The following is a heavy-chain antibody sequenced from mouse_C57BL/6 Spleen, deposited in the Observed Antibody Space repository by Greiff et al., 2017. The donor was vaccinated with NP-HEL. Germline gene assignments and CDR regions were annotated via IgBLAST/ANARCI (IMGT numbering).Heavy chain of an antibody. CDR1: GYTFTSYW. CDR3: AMAITTVVATDFDV. D-gene: IGHD1-1*01. J-gene: IGHJ1*03. Sequence: QVQLQQPGAELVKPGASVKVSCKASGYTFTSYWMHWVKQRPGQGLEWIGRIHPSDSDTNYNQKFKGKATLTVDKSSSTAYMQLSSLTSEDSAVYYCAMAITTVVATDFDVWGTGTTVTVSS. CDR2: IHPSDSDT. V-gene: IGHV1-74*01.